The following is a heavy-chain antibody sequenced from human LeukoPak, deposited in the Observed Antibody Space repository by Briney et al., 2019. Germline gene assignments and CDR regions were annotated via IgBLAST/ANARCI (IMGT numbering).Heavy chain of an antibody. CDR3: ARVYYDILTGYYNWFDP. J-gene: IGHJ5*02. V-gene: IGHV4-38-2*01. CDR2: IYHSGSP. Sequence: SETLSLTCAVSGYSISSGYYWGWIRQPPGKGLAWIGSIYHSGSPYYNPSLKSRVTISVDTSKNQFSLKLSSVTAADTAVYYCARVYYDILTGYYNWFDPWGQGTLVTVSS. CDR1: GYSISSGYY. D-gene: IGHD3-9*01.